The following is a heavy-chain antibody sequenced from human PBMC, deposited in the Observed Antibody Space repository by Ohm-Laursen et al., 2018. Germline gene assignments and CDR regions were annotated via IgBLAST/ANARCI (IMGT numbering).Heavy chain of an antibody. CDR1: GGSISSYY. J-gene: IGHJ6*02. V-gene: IGHV4-59*01. CDR2: IYYSGST. D-gene: IGHD6-13*01. Sequence: SETLSLTCTVSGGSISSYYWSWIRQPPGKGLVWIGYIYYSGSTNYNPSLKSRVTISVDTSKNQFSLKLSSVTAADTAVYYCARAAQQPQIYYYYGMDVWGQGTTVTVSS. CDR3: ARAAQQPQIYYYYGMDV.